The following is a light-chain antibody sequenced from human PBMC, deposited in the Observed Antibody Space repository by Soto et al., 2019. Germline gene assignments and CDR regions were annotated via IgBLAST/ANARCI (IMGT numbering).Light chain of an antibody. J-gene: IGKJ2*01. CDR1: QDITNF. CDR3: QQLQRYPHT. CDR2: ATS. Sequence: IQLTQSPSSLSASVGDRVTITCRASQDITNFLAWYQQKPGKAPKVLVFATSNLQRGVPTRFSGSGSGTEYTLTISSLQPEDSATYYCQQLQRYPHTFGQGTNLLI. V-gene: IGKV1-9*01.